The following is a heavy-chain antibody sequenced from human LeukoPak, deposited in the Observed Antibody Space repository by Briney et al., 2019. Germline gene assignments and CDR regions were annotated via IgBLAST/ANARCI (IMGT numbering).Heavy chain of an antibody. J-gene: IGHJ4*02. V-gene: IGHV3-30*18. Sequence: PGGSLGLSCAASGFPFSSYGMHWVRRAPGKGLEWVAVISYDGSNKYYADSVKGRFTISRDNSKNTLYLQVNSLRAEDTAVYYCAKDELLFSPSYYFDYWGQGTLVTVSS. D-gene: IGHD2-21*02. CDR1: GFPFSSYG. CDR3: AKDELLFSPSYYFDY. CDR2: ISYDGSNK.